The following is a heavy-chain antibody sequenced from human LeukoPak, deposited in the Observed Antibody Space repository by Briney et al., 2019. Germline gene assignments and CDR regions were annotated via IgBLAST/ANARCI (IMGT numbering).Heavy chain of an antibody. D-gene: IGHD5-18*01. CDR1: GNSFTSYW. V-gene: IGHV5-51*01. Sequence: GESLKISCKSSGNSFTSYWIGWVRQMPGKGLEWMGIIYPGDSDTRYSPSFQGQVTISADKSISTAYLQWSSLKASDTAMYYCARYARGYSYGLSFDYWGQGTLVTVSS. CDR2: IYPGDSDT. CDR3: ARYARGYSYGLSFDY. J-gene: IGHJ4*02.